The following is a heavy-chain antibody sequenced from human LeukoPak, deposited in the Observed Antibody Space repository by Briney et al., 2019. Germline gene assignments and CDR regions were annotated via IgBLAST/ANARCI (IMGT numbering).Heavy chain of an antibody. J-gene: IGHJ3*02. CDR2: IKSKTDGGTT. D-gene: IGHD3-3*01. CDR3: TTEMVFGVVIILGAFDI. V-gene: IGHV3-15*01. Sequence: WIRQPPGKGLEWVGRIKSKTDGGTTDYAAPVKGRFTISRDDSKNTLYLQMNSLKTEDTAVYYCTTEMVFGVVIILGAFDIWGQGTMVTVSS.